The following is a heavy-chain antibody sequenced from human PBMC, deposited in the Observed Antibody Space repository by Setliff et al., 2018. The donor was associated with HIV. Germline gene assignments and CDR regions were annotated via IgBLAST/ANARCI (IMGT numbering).Heavy chain of an antibody. J-gene: IGHJ3*02. CDR1: GGSFSGYS. D-gene: IGHD2-21*02. CDR3: ARSYCGGDWGCAFDI. V-gene: IGHV4-34*01. Sequence: SETLSLTCAVYGGSFSGYSWTWVRQPPGKGPEWIGSITYSGSARYNPSLKSRVAISVDMSKNQFSLTLSSVTAADTAVYYCARSYCGGDWGCAFDIWGQGTMVTVSS. CDR2: ITYSGSA.